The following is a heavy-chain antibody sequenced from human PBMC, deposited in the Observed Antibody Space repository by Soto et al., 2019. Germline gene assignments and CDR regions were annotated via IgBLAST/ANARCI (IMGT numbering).Heavy chain of an antibody. Sequence: ASVKVSCKASGYTFTGYYMHWVRQAPGQGLEWMGWINPNSGGTNYAQKFQGRVTMTRDTSISTAYMELSRLRSDDTAVYYCARGVRSSGWLNWFDPWGQGIPVTVSS. J-gene: IGHJ5*02. D-gene: IGHD6-19*01. V-gene: IGHV1-2*02. CDR3: ARGVRSSGWLNWFDP. CDR2: INPNSGGT. CDR1: GYTFTGYY.